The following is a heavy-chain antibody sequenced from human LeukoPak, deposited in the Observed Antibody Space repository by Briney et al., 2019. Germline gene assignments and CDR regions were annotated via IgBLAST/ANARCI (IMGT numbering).Heavy chain of an antibody. CDR2: ISGSGGST. V-gene: IGHV3-23*01. CDR1: GLTFSSYA. CDR3: AKGGEVRWLQFRDYFDY. D-gene: IGHD5-24*01. J-gene: IGHJ4*02. Sequence: GGSLRLSCAASGLTFSSYAMSWVRQTPGKGLEWVSAISGSGGSTYYVDSVKGRFTISRDNSKNTLYLQMNSLRAEDTAVYYCAKGGEVRWLQFRDYFDYWGQGTLVTVSS.